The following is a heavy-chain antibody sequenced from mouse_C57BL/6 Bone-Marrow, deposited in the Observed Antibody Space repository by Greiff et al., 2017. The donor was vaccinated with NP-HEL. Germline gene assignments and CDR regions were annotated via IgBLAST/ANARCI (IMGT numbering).Heavy chain of an antibody. J-gene: IGHJ3*01. CDR2: IDPANGNT. CDR3: ARWPYYYGSSPWFAY. Sequence: VHVKQSVAELVRPGASVKLSCTASGFNIKNTYMHWVKQRPEQGLEWIGRIDPANGNTKYAPKFQGKATITADTSSNTAYLQLSSLTSEDTAIYYCARWPYYYGSSPWFAYWGQGTLVTVSA. D-gene: IGHD1-1*01. V-gene: IGHV14-3*01. CDR1: GFNIKNTY.